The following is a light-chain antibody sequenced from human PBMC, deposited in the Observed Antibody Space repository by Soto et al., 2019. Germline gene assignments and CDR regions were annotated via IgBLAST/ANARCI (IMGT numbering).Light chain of an antibody. Sequence: QSVLTQPASVSGSPGQSITISCTGTSSDVGGYYYVSWYQHHPGKAPKLMIYEVSNRPSGVSNRFSGSKSGNTASLTISGLQAEDEADYYCSSYTRSSTGLFGGGTKLTVL. CDR3: SSYTRSSTGL. J-gene: IGLJ2*01. V-gene: IGLV2-14*01. CDR1: SSDVGGYYY. CDR2: EVS.